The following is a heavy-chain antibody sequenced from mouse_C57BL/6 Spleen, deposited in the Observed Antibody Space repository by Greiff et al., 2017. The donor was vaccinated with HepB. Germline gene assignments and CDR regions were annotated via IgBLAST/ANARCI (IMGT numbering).Heavy chain of an antibody. D-gene: IGHD1-1*02. CDR2: IYPRSGNT. Sequence: QVQLQQSGAELARPGASVKLSCKASGYTFTSYGISWVKQRTGQGLEWIGEIYPRSGNTYYNEKFKGKATLTADKSYSTAYMELRSLTSEDSAVYVCARGERGYAMDYWGQGTSVTVSS. V-gene: IGHV1-81*01. CDR3: ARGERGYAMDY. J-gene: IGHJ4*01. CDR1: GYTFTSYG.